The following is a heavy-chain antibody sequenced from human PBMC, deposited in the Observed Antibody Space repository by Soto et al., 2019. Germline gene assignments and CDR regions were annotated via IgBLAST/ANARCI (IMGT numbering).Heavy chain of an antibody. V-gene: IGHV1-24*01. J-gene: IGHJ4*02. CDR2: FDPEDGET. D-gene: IGHD3-22*01. CDR1: GYTLTELS. Sequence: SVKVSCKVSGYTLTELSMHWVRQAPGKGLEWMGGFDPEDGETIYAQKFQGRVTMTEDTSTDTAYMELSSLRSEDTAVYYCATVNYYDSSGPYYFDYWGQGTLVTVSS. CDR3: ATVNYYDSSGPYYFDY.